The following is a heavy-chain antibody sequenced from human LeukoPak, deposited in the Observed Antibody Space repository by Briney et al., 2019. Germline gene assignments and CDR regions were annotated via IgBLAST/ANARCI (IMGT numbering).Heavy chain of an antibody. CDR2: IKQDGSEK. V-gene: IGHV3-7*01. D-gene: IGHD6-19*01. Sequence: PGGSLRLSCAASGFTFSSYWMSWVRQAPGKGLEWVANIKQDGSEKYYVDSVKGRFTISRDNAKNSLYLQMNSLRAEDTAVYYCARDRSSGWSRYFDYWGQGTLVTASS. CDR1: GFTFSSYW. J-gene: IGHJ4*02. CDR3: ARDRSSGWSRYFDY.